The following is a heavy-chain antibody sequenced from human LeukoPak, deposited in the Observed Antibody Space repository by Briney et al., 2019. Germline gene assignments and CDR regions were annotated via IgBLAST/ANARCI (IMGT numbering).Heavy chain of an antibody. CDR2: IHPDGTET. CDR1: GFTFNHYW. Sequence: GGSLRLSCAASGFTFNHYWMSWVRQIPGTGLQWVAKIHPDGTETHYADSVKGRFTFSRDNAKNSMYLQMNRLTADDTAVYYCVRERAGFDYWGQGTLVTVSS. J-gene: IGHJ4*02. V-gene: IGHV3-7*01. CDR3: VRERAGFDY.